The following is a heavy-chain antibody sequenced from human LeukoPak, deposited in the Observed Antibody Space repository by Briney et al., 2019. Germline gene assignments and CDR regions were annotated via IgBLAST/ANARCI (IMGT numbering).Heavy chain of an antibody. V-gene: IGHV3-23*01. D-gene: IGHD3-22*01. CDR3: AKASAMIVVVSKHFDY. J-gene: IGHJ4*02. Sequence: GGSLRLSCAASGFTFSSYAMSWFRQAPGKGLEWVSAISGSGGSTYYADSVKGRFTISRDNSKDALYLQMNSLRAEDTAVYYCAKASAMIVVVSKHFDYWGQGTLVTVSS. CDR2: ISGSGGST. CDR1: GFTFSSYA.